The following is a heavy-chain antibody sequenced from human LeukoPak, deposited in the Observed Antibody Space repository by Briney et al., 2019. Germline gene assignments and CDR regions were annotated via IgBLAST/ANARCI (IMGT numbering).Heavy chain of an antibody. CDR1: GYTFTSYY. J-gene: IGHJ4*02. D-gene: IGHD5-18*01. V-gene: IGHV1-18*04. Sequence: GASVKVSCKASGYTFTSYYMHWVRQAPGQGLEWMGWISAYNGNTNYAQKLQGRVTMTTDTSTRTAYMELRGLRSDDTAVYYCAREMNALDTAPPYYFDYWGQGTLVTVSS. CDR3: AREMNALDTAPPYYFDY. CDR2: ISAYNGNT.